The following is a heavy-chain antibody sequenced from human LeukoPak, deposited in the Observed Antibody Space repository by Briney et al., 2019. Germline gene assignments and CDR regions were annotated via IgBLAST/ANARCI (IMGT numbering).Heavy chain of an antibody. CDR3: ASDGIAAAGIIDY. V-gene: IGHV3-64*04. D-gene: IGHD6-13*01. J-gene: IGHJ4*02. Sequence: VGSLRLSCSVSVFVPSAYTMYSGRETPGKGPEYASTISGSSNGFSIYYADAVKGRFTIYRDDSKSILYLQMNSLRAEDTAGSYCASDGIAAAGIIDYWGQGTLVTVSS. CDR2: ISGSSNGFSI. CDR1: VFVPSAYT.